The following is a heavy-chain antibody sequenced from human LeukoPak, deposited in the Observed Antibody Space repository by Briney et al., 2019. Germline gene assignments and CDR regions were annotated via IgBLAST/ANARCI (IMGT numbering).Heavy chain of an antibody. CDR3: ARRVAGESRAFDI. V-gene: IGHV4-59*01. J-gene: IGHJ3*02. D-gene: IGHD3-10*01. CDR1: GGSISSYY. CDR2: IYHSGST. Sequence: SETLSLTCTVSGGSISSYYWSWLRQPPGKGLEWIGYIYHSGSTNYNPSLKSRVTISLDTSKNQFSLKLSSLTAADTAVYYCARRVAGESRAFDIWGQGTMVTVSS.